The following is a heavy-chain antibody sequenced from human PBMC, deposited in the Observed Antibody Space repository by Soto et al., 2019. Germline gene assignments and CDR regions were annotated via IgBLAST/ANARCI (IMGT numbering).Heavy chain of an antibody. CDR2: ISAYNGNT. J-gene: IGHJ4*02. CDR3: AREWAAAGPFDY. V-gene: IGHV1-18*01. Sequence: QVQLVQSGAEVKKPGASVKVSCKASGYTFTSYGISWVRQAPGQGLEWMGWISAYNGNTNYAQRLQGRASMTPETSTSTAYVERRSLRSDDTAVYYCAREWAAAGPFDYWGQGTLVTVSS. D-gene: IGHD6-13*01. CDR1: GYTFTSYG.